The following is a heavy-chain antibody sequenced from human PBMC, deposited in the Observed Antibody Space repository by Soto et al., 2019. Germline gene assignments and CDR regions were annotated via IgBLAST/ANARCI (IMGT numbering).Heavy chain of an antibody. Sequence: SETLSLTCAVYGGSFSGYYWSWIRQPPGKGLEWIGEINHSGSTNYNPSLKSRVTISVDTSKNQFSLKLSSVTAADTAVYYCARGRGGGSPPYYYYYYGMDVWGQGTTVTVSS. J-gene: IGHJ6*02. CDR1: GGSFSGYY. V-gene: IGHV4-34*01. CDR2: INHSGST. D-gene: IGHD2-15*01. CDR3: ARGRGGGSPPYYYYYYGMDV.